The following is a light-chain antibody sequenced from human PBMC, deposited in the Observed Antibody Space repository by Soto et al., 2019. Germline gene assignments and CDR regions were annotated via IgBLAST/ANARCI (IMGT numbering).Light chain of an antibody. CDR2: EAS. CDR1: QNVNNW. V-gene: IGKV1-39*01. Sequence: DIQMTQSPSTLSASVGDRVTITCRASQNVNNWLAWYQQKPGKAPNLLISEASNLQSGVPSRFSGSGSGTDFTLTISSLQPEDFATYYCQQSYSTPRTFGQGTKVDIK. J-gene: IGKJ1*01. CDR3: QQSYSTPRT.